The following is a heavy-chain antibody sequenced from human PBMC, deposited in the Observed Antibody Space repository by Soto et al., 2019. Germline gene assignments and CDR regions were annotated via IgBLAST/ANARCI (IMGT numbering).Heavy chain of an antibody. D-gene: IGHD6-13*01. Sequence: EVRLVESGGTLLQPGGSLRLSCAASGFTFSTYGMNWVRQAPEKGLEWVSYISSTGSLTQYADSVNGRFTISRDNDKNSRYLQMSSLRVEDTAVDYCVRGGAARPDYWGQGTLVTVSS. J-gene: IGHJ4*02. CDR2: ISSTGSLT. CDR3: VRGGAARPDY. CDR1: GFTFSTYG. V-gene: IGHV3-48*01.